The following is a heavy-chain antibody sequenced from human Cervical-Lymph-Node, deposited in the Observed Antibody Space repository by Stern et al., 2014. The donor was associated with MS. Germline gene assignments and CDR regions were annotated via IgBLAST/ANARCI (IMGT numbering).Heavy chain of an antibody. V-gene: IGHV3-23*04. CDR1: GFTFSSYA. J-gene: IGHJ4*02. CDR2: ISGSGGST. D-gene: IGHD3-22*01. CDR3: AKQNPPTYYYDSSGYYSYDY. Sequence: VQLVESGGGLVQPGGSLRLSCAASGFTFSSYAMSWVRQAPGKGLEWVSAISGSGGSTYYADSVKGRFTISRDNSKNTLYLQMNSLRAEDTAVYYCAKQNPPTYYYDSSGYYSYDYWGQGTLVTVSS.